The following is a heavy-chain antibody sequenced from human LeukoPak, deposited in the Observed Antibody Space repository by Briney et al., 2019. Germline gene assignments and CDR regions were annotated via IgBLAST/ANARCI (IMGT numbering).Heavy chain of an antibody. J-gene: IGHJ4*02. CDR3: AKGSADARPYYFDY. D-gene: IGHD2-15*01. Sequence: GGSLRLSCDASGFPFSSYGMSWVRQAPGKGLEWVSAITDSGYSTYHGDSVKGRFTISRDNSKNTLYLQMNSLRAEDTAVYYCAKGSADARPYYFDYWGQGSLVTVSS. CDR1: GFPFSSYG. V-gene: IGHV3-23*01. CDR2: ITDSGYST.